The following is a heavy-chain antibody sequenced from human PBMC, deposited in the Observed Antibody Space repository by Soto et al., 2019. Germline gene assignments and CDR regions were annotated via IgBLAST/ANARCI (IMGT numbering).Heavy chain of an antibody. Sequence: PGGSLRLSCAASGFTFSSYAMSRVRQAPGKGLEWVSAISGSGGSTYYADSVKGRFTISRDNSKNTLYLQMNSLRAEDTAVYYCAKDQDYYDSSGYYSGSNAFDIWGQGTMVTVS. CDR1: GFTFSSYA. CDR3: AKDQDYYDSSGYYSGSNAFDI. V-gene: IGHV3-23*01. J-gene: IGHJ3*02. CDR2: ISGSGGST. D-gene: IGHD3-22*01.